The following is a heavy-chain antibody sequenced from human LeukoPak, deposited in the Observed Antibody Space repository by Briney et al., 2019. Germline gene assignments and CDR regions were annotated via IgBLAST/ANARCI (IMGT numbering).Heavy chain of an antibody. CDR1: GGSISSYY. CDR3: ARQAYCGGDCYWGDFDY. J-gene: IGHJ4*02. Sequence: SETLSLTCTVSGGSISSYYWSWIRQPPGKGLEWIGYIYTSGSTNYNPSLKSRVTISVDTSKNQFSLKLSSVTAADTAVYYCARQAYCGGDCYWGDFDYWGQGTLVTVSS. D-gene: IGHD2-21*02. V-gene: IGHV4-4*09. CDR2: IYTSGST.